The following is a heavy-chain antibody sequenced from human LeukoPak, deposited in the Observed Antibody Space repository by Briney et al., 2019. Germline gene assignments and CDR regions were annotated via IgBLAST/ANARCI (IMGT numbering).Heavy chain of an antibody. J-gene: IGHJ4*02. CDR1: GFTFSTYA. Sequence: GGSLRLSCAASGFTFSTYAMTWVRQAPGQGLEWVSAITGSGGNTDYADSVKGRFTISRDNAKNSLYLQMNSLRAEDTAVYYCARDRTNGVCYKYWGQGTLVTVSS. V-gene: IGHV3-23*01. CDR3: ARDRTNGVCYKY. CDR2: ITGSGGNT. D-gene: IGHD2-8*01.